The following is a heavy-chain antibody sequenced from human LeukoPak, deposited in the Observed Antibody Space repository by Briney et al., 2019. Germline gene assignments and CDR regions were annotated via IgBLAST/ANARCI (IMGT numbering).Heavy chain of an antibody. CDR1: GYTFTGYY. D-gene: IGHD1-26*01. CDR3: ARIVGAFGGGPDNWFDP. Sequence: ASVMVSCKASGYTFTGYYMHWVRQAPGQGLEWMGWINPNSGGTNYAQKFQGRVTMTTDTSTSTAYMELRSLRSDDTAVYYCARIVGAFGGGPDNWFDPWGQGTLVTVSS. CDR2: INPNSGGT. V-gene: IGHV1-2*02. J-gene: IGHJ5*02.